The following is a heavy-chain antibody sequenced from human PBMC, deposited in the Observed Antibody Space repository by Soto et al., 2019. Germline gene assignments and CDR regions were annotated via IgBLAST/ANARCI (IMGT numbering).Heavy chain of an antibody. V-gene: IGHV4-31*03. J-gene: IGHJ4*02. CDR1: GGSISSGGSY. Sequence: QVQLQESGPGLVKPSQTLSLTCTVSGGSISSGGSYWSWIRQHPGKGLEWIGYIYYSGSTYYNPSLRSRVTISVDTSKNQFSLKLSSVTAADTAGYYCAKTARADYGDYYFDYWGQGTLVTVSS. CDR3: AKTARADYGDYYFDY. CDR2: IYYSGST. D-gene: IGHD4-17*01.